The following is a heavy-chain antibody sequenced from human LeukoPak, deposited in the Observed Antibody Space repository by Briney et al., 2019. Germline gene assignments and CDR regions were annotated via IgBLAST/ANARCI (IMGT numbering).Heavy chain of an antibody. CDR3: AKDPPTRYFAPVDY. D-gene: IGHD3-9*01. V-gene: IGHV3-23*01. CDR1: GFTFSSYA. CDR2: ISGSGGST. J-gene: IGHJ4*02. Sequence: GSLRLSCAASGFTFSSYAMSWVRQAPGKGLEWVSAISGSGGSTYYADSVKGRFTIPRDNSKSTLYLQMNSLRAEDTAVYYCAKDPPTRYFAPVDYWGQGTLVTVSS.